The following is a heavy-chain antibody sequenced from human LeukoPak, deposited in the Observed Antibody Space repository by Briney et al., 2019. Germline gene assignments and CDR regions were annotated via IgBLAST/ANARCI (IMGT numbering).Heavy chain of an antibody. D-gene: IGHD3-22*01. J-gene: IGHJ6*02. CDR2: IYSSGTT. Sequence: PGGSLRLSCAASGFIVSSNYMNWVRQAPGKGLEWVAVIYSSGTTYYAGSVKGRFTISRDNSKNTLYLQMSSLRAEDTAVYYCARWPDYFDTSRYYYGMDVWGQGTAVTVSS. CDR3: ARWPDYFDTSRYYYGMDV. V-gene: IGHV3-53*01. CDR1: GFIVSSNY.